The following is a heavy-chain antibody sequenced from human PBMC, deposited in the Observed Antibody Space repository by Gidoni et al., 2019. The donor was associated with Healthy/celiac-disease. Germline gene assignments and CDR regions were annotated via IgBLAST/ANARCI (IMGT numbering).Heavy chain of an antibody. CDR2: IYWNDDK. J-gene: IGHJ6*02. CDR1: GFSLSTSGVG. CDR3: AHGSHDYTDPKYYYGMDV. Sequence: QITLKESGPTLVKPTQTLTLTCTFSGFSLSTSGVGVGWIRQPPGKALEWLALIYWNDDKRYSPSLKSRLTITKDTSKNQVVLTMTNMDPVDTATYYCAHGSHDYTDPKYYYGMDVWGQGTTVTVSS. V-gene: IGHV2-5*01. D-gene: IGHD4-4*01.